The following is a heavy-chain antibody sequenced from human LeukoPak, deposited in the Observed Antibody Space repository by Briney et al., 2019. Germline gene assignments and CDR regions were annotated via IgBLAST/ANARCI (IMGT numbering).Heavy chain of an antibody. Sequence: VGSLRLSCAASGFTFSSYGMNWVRQAPGKGLEWVSVISGSGGSTYHADSVKGRFTISRDNSKNTLYLQMNSLRAEDTALYYCAKDHSQARYSITWKFDPWGQGTLVTVSS. CDR1: GFTFSSYG. V-gene: IGHV3-23*01. J-gene: IGHJ5*02. D-gene: IGHD6-13*01. CDR2: ISGSGGST. CDR3: AKDHSQARYSITWKFDP.